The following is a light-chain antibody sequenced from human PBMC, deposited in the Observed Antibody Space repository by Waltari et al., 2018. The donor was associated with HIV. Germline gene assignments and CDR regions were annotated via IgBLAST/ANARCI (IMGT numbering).Light chain of an antibody. CDR1: TIGTKS. J-gene: IGLJ3*02. CDR3: QVWDSTSDHLWV. Sequence: SYVLTQSPSVSVAPGQTARITCWGNTIGTKSVHWYRQKPGQAPVLVVYDDSDRPSGIPERFSGSNSGNAATLTISKVEVGDEADYFCQVWDSTSDHLWVFGGVSRLTVL. V-gene: IGLV3-21*02. CDR2: DDS.